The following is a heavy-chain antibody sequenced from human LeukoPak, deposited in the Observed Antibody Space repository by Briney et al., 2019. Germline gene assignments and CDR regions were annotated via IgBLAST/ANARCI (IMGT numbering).Heavy chain of an antibody. D-gene: IGHD3-16*02. V-gene: IGHV4-34*01. CDR2: INHSGST. Sequence: SETLSLTCAVYGGSFSGYYWSRIRQPPGKGLEWIGGINHSGSTNYNPSLKSRVTISVDTSKNQFSLKLSSVTAADTAVYYCARGQALYYDYIWGSYRYTGFDYWGQGTLVTVSS. J-gene: IGHJ4*02. CDR1: GGSFSGYY. CDR3: ARGQALYYDYIWGSYRYTGFDY.